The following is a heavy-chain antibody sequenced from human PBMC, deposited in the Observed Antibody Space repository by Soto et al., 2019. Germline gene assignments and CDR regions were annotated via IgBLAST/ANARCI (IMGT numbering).Heavy chain of an antibody. CDR3: AKSRSGYDSGNIYFDY. J-gene: IGHJ4*02. CDR1: GFTFSSYG. Sequence: QVQLVESGGGVVQPGRSLRLSCAASGFTFSSYGMHWVRQAAGKGLEWVAVISYDGSNKYYADSVKGRFTISRDNSKNTLYLQMNSLRAEDTAVYYCAKSRSGYDSGNIYFDYWGQGTLVTVSS. CDR2: ISYDGSNK. V-gene: IGHV3-30*18. D-gene: IGHD5-12*01.